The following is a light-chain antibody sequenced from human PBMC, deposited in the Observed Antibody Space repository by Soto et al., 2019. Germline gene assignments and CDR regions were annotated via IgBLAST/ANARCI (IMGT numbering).Light chain of an antibody. J-gene: IGLJ1*01. CDR1: SSDVGGYNY. CDR2: EVS. V-gene: IGLV2-14*01. CDR3: SSYTSSSTLGV. Sequence: QSALTQPASVSGSPGQSITISCTGTSSDVGGYNYVSWYQQHPGKAPKLMIYEVSNRPSGVSNRFSGSKSGNTASLTISGLQAEHEADYYCSSYTSSSTLGVLGTGTKVT.